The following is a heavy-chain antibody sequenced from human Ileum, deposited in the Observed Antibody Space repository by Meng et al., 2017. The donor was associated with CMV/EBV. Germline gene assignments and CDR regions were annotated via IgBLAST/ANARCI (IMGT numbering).Heavy chain of an antibody. CDR2: MYSGGGT. CDR3: AGNSESRH. CDR1: GFSVGSEY. Sequence: GSLRLSCAASGFSVGSEYMSWVRQAPGKGLEWVSLMYSGGGTLYSDSVRGRFTISRDSSKNTLFLQMSSLRAEDTAVYYCAGNSESRHWGQGTLVTVSS. V-gene: IGHV3-53*01. J-gene: IGHJ4*02. D-gene: IGHD2/OR15-2a*01.